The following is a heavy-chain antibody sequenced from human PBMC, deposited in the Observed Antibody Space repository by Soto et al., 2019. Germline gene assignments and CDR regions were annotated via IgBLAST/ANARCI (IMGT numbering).Heavy chain of an antibody. Sequence: PGGSLRLSCAASGFTFSSYAMHWVRQAPGKGLEWVAVISYDGSNKYYADSVKGRFTISRDNSKNTLYLQMNSLRAEDTAVYYCARDREIYYDSSAPRYGMDVWGQGTTVTVPS. D-gene: IGHD3-22*01. CDR3: ARDREIYYDSSAPRYGMDV. J-gene: IGHJ6*02. CDR1: GFTFSSYA. V-gene: IGHV3-30-3*01. CDR2: ISYDGSNK.